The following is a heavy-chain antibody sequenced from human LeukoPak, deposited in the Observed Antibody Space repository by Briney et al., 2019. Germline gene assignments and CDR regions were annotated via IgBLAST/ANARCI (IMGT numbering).Heavy chain of an antibody. CDR1: GFTFSSYS. D-gene: IGHD2-21*01. J-gene: IGHJ3*02. CDR3: AKDSWSFHDAFDI. CDR2: ISGPGGST. Sequence: PGGSLRLSCEASGFTFSSYSMDWVRQAPGKGLEWVSGISGPGGSTYYADSVKGRFTISRDNSKNTLYLQMNSLRAEDTALYYCAKDSWSFHDAFDIWGQGTMVTVSS. V-gene: IGHV3-23*01.